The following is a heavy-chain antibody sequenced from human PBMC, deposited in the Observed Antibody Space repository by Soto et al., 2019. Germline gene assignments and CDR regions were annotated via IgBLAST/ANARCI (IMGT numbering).Heavy chain of an antibody. J-gene: IGHJ6*02. CDR1: GFTFSSYA. D-gene: IGHD3-10*01. CDR3: AKEGVTMVRGAPRGYYGRDV. V-gene: IGHV3-23*01. Sequence: EVQLLESGGGLVQPGGSLRLSCAASGFTFSSYAMSWVRQAPGKGLEWVSAIGGSGGNTYYADSVKGRFTISRDNSKNTLYLQMNSLRAEDTALYYCAKEGVTMVRGAPRGYYGRDVWGQGTTVTVSS. CDR2: IGGSGGNT.